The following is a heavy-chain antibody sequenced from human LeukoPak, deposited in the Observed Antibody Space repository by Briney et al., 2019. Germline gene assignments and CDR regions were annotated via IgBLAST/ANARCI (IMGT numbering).Heavy chain of an antibody. CDR2: ISTSSGTI. D-gene: IGHD1-14*01. Sequence: GGSLRLSCAVSGFTFSSYSMNWVRQAPGKGLEWVSYISTSSGTIFYADSVKGRFTISRDNAENSLYLQMNSLRDEDTAVYYCARGYTYYFDYWGQGTLVTVSS. J-gene: IGHJ4*02. V-gene: IGHV3-48*02. CDR1: GFTFSSYS. CDR3: ARGYTYYFDY.